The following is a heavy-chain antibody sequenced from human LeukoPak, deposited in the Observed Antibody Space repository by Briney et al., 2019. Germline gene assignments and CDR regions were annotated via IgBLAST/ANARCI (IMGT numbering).Heavy chain of an antibody. V-gene: IGHV1-18*01. CDR2: ISAYNGNT. CDR3: AIPEENGVDVDY. Sequence: ASVKVSCKASGGTFSSYAISWVRQAPGQGLEWIGWISAYNGNTNYAQKLQGRVTMTTDTSTSTAYMELRSLRSDDTAVYYCAIPEENGVDVDYWGQGTLVTVSS. CDR1: GGTFSSYA. D-gene: IGHD5/OR15-5a*01. J-gene: IGHJ4*02.